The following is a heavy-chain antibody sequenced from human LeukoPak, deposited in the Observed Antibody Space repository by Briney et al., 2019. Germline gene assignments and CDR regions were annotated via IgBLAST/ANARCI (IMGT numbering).Heavy chain of an antibody. CDR2: ISGSGGST. J-gene: IGHJ4*02. CDR3: AKPLLYYDFWSGYYQSQSSLFDY. Sequence: GGSLGLSCAASGFTFSSYAMSWVRQAPGKGLEWVSAISGSGGSTYYADSVKGRFTISRDNSKNTLYLQMNSLRAEDTAVYYCAKPLLYYDFWSGYYQSQSSLFDYWGQGTLVTVSS. V-gene: IGHV3-23*01. CDR1: GFTFSSYA. D-gene: IGHD3-3*01.